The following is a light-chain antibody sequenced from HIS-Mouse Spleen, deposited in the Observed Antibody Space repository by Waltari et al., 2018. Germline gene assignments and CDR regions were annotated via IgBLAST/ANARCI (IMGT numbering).Light chain of an antibody. CDR1: SSDVGGYNY. CDR2: EVS. V-gene: IGLV2-8*01. J-gene: IGLJ2*01. Sequence: QSALTQPPSASGSPGQSVTISCTGTSSDVGGYNYVSWYQQHPSKAPKLLIYEVSKRPSGVPDRFSGSKSGNTASLTVSGLQAEDEADYYCSSYAGSNKGVFGGGTKLTVL. CDR3: SSYAGSNKGV.